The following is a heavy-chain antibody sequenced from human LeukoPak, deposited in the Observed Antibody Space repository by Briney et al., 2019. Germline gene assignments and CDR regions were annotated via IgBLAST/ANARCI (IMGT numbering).Heavy chain of an antibody. Sequence: PSETLSLTCTVSGGSISSGDYYWSWIRQHPGKGLEWIGYISYSGTYCNPSLKSRVTISLDTSNNQFSLKLTSVTAADTAVYYCARGWQQLANWFDPWGQGALVTVSS. V-gene: IGHV4-31*03. D-gene: IGHD6-13*01. CDR1: GGSISSGDYY. CDR3: ARGWQQLANWFDP. J-gene: IGHJ5*02. CDR2: ISYSGT.